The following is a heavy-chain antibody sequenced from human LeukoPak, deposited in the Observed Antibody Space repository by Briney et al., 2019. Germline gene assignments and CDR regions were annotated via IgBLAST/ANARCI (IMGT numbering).Heavy chain of an antibody. D-gene: IGHD3-10*01. CDR2: IKSKTDGGTT. CDR3: TTDRSIGDY. V-gene: IGHV3-15*01. Sequence: GGSLRLSCAASELPSSNAWMSWFRPSPGKGLAWVGRIKSKTDGGTTDYAAPVKGTFTISRDDSKNPLYLQMNSLTTEDPAVSYCTTDRSIGDYWGQGTLVTVSS. CDR1: ELPSSNAW. J-gene: IGHJ4*02.